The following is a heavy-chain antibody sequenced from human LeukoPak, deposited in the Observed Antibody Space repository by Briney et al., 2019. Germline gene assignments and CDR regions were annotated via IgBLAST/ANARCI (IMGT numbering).Heavy chain of an antibody. CDR1: GYSISSGYY. D-gene: IGHD4/OR15-4a*01. CDR2: IYHSGST. J-gene: IGHJ4*02. CDR3: ARLTLSNRDFDY. Sequence: SETLSLTCTVSGYSISSGYYWGWIRQPPGKGLEWIGSIYHSGSTYYNPSLKSRVTISVDTSKNQFSLKLSSVTAADTAVYYCARLTLSNRDFDYWGQGTLVTVSS. V-gene: IGHV4-38-2*02.